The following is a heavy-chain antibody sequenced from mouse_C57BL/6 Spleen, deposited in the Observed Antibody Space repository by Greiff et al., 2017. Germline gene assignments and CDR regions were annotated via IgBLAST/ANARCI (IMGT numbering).Heavy chain of an antibody. J-gene: IGHJ1*03. Sequence: QVQLKQSGAELVRPGTSVKVSCKASGYAFTNYLIEWVKQRPGQGLEWIGVINPGSGGTNYNEKFKGKATLTADKSSSTAYMQLSSLTSEDSAVYFCARGTYGHWYFDVWGTGTTVTVSS. CDR3: ARGTYGHWYFDV. CDR2: INPGSGGT. CDR1: GYAFTNYL. V-gene: IGHV1-54*01. D-gene: IGHD1-1*02.